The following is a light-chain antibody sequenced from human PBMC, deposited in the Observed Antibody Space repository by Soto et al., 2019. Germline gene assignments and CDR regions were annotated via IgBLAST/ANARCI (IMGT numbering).Light chain of an antibody. Sequence: DIQMTQSPSSLSAFVGDSVTITCRASQSISDYLNWYQQKMGKAPKLLIHDASRLQSGVPSRFSGSGSGTDFTLTITTLQAEDFATYYCQQSYSTPPTFGGGTKVEIK. CDR2: DAS. J-gene: IGKJ4*01. CDR1: QSISDY. CDR3: QQSYSTPPT. V-gene: IGKV1-39*01.